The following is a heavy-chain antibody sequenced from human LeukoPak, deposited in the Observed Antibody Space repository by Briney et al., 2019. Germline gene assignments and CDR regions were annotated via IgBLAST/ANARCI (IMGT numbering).Heavy chain of an antibody. CDR3: TTRGYSPYYDILTGYYDFDY. Sequence: PGGSLRLSCAASGFTFSNAWMSWVRQAPGKGLEWVGRIKSKTDGGTTDYAAPVKGRFTISRDDSKNTLYLQMNSLKTEDTAVYYCTTRGYSPYYDILTGYYDFDYWGQGTLVTVSS. CDR2: IKSKTDGGTT. CDR1: GFTFSNAW. J-gene: IGHJ4*02. V-gene: IGHV3-15*01. D-gene: IGHD3-9*01.